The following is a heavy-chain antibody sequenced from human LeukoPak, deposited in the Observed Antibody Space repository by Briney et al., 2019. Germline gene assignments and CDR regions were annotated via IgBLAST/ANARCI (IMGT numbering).Heavy chain of an antibody. CDR1: GFTFSSYR. CDR2: ISSSSSYI. D-gene: IGHD3-3*01. V-gene: IGHV3-21*01. J-gene: IGHJ6*04. CDR3: ARDITIFGGNV. Sequence: PGGSLRLSCAASGFTFSSYRMNWVRQAPGKGLEWVSSISSSSSYIYYADSVKGRFTISRDNAKNSLYLQMNSLRAEDTAVYYCARDITIFGGNVWGKGTTVTVSS.